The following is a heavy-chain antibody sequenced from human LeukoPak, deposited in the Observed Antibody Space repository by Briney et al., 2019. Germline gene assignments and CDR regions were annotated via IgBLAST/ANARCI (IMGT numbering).Heavy chain of an antibody. CDR3: AREGAGAHTWFDP. V-gene: IGHV1-2*02. CDR1: GYTFTGYY. D-gene: IGHD1-26*01. Sequence: ASVKVSCKASGYTFTGYYMHWVRQAPGQGLEWMGWINPNSGGTNYAQKFQGGVTMTRDTSISTAYMELSRLRSDDTAVYYCAREGAGAHTWFDPWGQGTLVTVSS. CDR2: INPNSGGT. J-gene: IGHJ5*02.